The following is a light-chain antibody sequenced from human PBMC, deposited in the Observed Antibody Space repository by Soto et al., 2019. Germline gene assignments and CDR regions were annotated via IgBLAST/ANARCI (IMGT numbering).Light chain of an antibody. Sequence: QSALTQPASVSGSPGQSITISCTGTSSDVDGYNYVSWYQQHPGKAPKLMIYEVSNRPSGVSNRFSGSKSGNTASLTISGLQAEDEADYYCSSYTSSSILYVFGTGTKLTVL. V-gene: IGLV2-14*01. CDR3: SSYTSSSILYV. CDR1: SSDVDGYNY. CDR2: EVS. J-gene: IGLJ1*01.